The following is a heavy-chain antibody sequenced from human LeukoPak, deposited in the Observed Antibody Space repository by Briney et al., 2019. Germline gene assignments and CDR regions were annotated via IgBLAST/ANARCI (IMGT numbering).Heavy chain of an antibody. Sequence: PGGSLRLSCAAPGFTFSSYWLHWVRHAPGKGLVWVSRINTDGSRTSYADSVKARFTISRDNTKNTLYLQMISLRAEDTAVYYCASLRGYSYGPLDYWGQGTLVTVSS. CDR3: ASLRGYSYGPLDY. CDR1: GFTFSSYW. D-gene: IGHD5-18*01. V-gene: IGHV3-74*01. CDR2: INTDGSRT. J-gene: IGHJ4*02.